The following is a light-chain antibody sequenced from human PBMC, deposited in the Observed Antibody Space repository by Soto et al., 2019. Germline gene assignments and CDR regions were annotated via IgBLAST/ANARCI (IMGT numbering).Light chain of an antibody. J-gene: IGKJ1*01. V-gene: IGKV3-15*01. CDR1: QSVSSN. Sequence: EIVMTQSPATLSVSPGERATLSCRASQSVSSNLAWYQQKPGQAPRLLIYGASTRATGIPARFSANGSGTEFTLTISSLQSEDFAVYYCQQYNSWWTFGQGTKVDIK. CDR2: GAS. CDR3: QQYNSWWT.